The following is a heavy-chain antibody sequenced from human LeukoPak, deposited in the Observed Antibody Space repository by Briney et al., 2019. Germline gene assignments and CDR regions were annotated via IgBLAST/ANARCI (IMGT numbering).Heavy chain of an antibody. V-gene: IGHV3-23*01. CDR2: ISGSGGST. CDR3: SKAGDTNYYRYGDY. D-gene: IGHD5-18*01. CDR1: GFTFSSYA. Sequence: GGSLRLSCAASGFTFSSYAMSWVCQAPGKGLEWVSAISGSGGSTYYADSVKGRFTISRDSAKNTLYLQMNNLRGEDTALYYCSKAGDTNYYRYGDYWGQGTLVTVSS. J-gene: IGHJ4*02.